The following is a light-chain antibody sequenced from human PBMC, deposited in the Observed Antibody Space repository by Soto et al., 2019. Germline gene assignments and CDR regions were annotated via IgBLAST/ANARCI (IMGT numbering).Light chain of an antibody. CDR1: SSDVGDYNY. V-gene: IGLV2-14*01. Sequence: QSALTQPASVSGSPGQSITISCTGTSSDVGDYNYVSWYQQHPGKAPKLMIYAVSNRPSGVSNRFSGCKSGNTASLTISGLQAEDEAEYYCSSYTSSSTYGFGTGTKLTVL. CDR3: SSYTSSSTYG. J-gene: IGLJ1*01. CDR2: AVS.